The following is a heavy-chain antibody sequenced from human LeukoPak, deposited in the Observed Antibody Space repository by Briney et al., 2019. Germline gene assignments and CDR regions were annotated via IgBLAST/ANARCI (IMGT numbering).Heavy chain of an antibody. CDR3: AKRTVVCDFEY. CDR2: ISGSDGST. CDR1: GFTFSSYA. J-gene: IGHJ4*02. D-gene: IGHD3-22*01. Sequence: PGGSLRPSCAASGFTFSSYAISWVRQAPGKGLEWVSVISGSDGSTYYADSVKGRFTISRDNSKNTLYLQMNSLRAEDTAVYYCAKRTVVCDFEYWGGGTLVTVSS. V-gene: IGHV3-23*01.